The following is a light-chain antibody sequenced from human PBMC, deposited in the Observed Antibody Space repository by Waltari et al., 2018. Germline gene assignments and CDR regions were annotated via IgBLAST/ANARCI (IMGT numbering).Light chain of an antibody. V-gene: IGKV3-15*01. CDR2: AAS. CDR1: QSVSYN. J-gene: IGKJ1*01. CDR3: QQYNDRPRT. Sequence: EIVMTQSPATLSVSPGERVTLSCRSSQSVSYNLAWYQQKPGQAPRLLIYAASTMATGIPARFSGSGSGSAFSLIISSLQSEDFAVYYCQQYNDRPRTFGQGTKVEIK.